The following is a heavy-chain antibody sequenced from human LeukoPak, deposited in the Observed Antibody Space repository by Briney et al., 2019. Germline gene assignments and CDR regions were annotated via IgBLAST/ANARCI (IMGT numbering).Heavy chain of an antibody. D-gene: IGHD1-26*01. CDR3: AKRGLGATVA. Sequence: PGGSLRLSCAASGFTLSKYAMSWVRQAPGKGLEWVSGIDGSGGRPPSADSVKGRFTISRDNSKNTLYLQMNSLRAEDTAVYYCAKRGLGATVAWGQGTLVTVSS. CDR1: GFTLSKYA. CDR2: IDGSGGRP. J-gene: IGHJ5*02. V-gene: IGHV3-23*01.